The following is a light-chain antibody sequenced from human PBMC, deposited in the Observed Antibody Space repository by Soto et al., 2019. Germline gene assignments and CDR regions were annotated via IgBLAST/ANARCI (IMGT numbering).Light chain of an antibody. V-gene: IGKV3-20*01. CDR2: GAS. J-gene: IGKJ1*01. CDR1: QYVSSSY. CDR3: QQYGSSPWT. Sequence: EIVLTQSPGTLSLSPGERATLSCRASQYVSSSYLAWYQQKPDQAPRLLLYGASSMATGIPDRFSGSGSGTDFTLTISRLDPEDFAMYYCQQYGSSPWTFGQGTKVEIK.